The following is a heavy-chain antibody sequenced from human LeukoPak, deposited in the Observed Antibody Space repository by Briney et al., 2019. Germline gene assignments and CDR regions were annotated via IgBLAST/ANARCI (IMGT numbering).Heavy chain of an antibody. CDR2: IWYDGSNK. V-gene: IGHV3-33*01. Sequence: GGSLRLSCAASGFTFSSYGMHWVRQAPGKGLEWVAVIWYDGSNKYYADSVKGRFTISRDNSKNTLYLQMNSLRAEDTAVYYCARDGSGSYSYYYYCMDVWGKGTTVTVSS. CDR1: GFTFSSYG. J-gene: IGHJ6*03. D-gene: IGHD1-26*01. CDR3: ARDGSGSYSYYYYCMDV.